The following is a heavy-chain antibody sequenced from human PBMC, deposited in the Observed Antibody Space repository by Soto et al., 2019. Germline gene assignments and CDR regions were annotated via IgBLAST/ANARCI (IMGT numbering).Heavy chain of an antibody. Sequence: GASVKVSCKTSGYTFRTYSIHWVRKAPGQRFEWMGWMNAGNGNTKHSETFQCRVILTRDPVSNTAYMELASLTSGDSAIYYCGRSPVRVVECLFLLDYWGQGTPVTVSS. CDR3: GRSPVRVVECLFLLDY. V-gene: IGHV1-3*01. J-gene: IGHJ4*02. CDR1: GYTFRTYS. CDR2: MNAGNGNT. D-gene: IGHD3-3*01.